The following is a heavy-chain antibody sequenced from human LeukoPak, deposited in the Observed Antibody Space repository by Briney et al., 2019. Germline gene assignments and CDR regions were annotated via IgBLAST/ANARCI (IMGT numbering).Heavy chain of an antibody. CDR3: ARVRGGYDFADYYYYYMDV. CDR1: GYTLIKFS. D-gene: IGHD5-12*01. V-gene: IGHV3-7*01. CDR2: IKQDGSEK. J-gene: IGHJ6*03. Sequence: ASVKVSCKVSGYTLIKFSMHWVRQAPGKGLEWVANIKQDGSEKYYVDSVKGRFTISRDNAKNSLYLQMNSLRAEDTAVYYCARVRGGYDFADYYYYYMDVWGKGTTVTISS.